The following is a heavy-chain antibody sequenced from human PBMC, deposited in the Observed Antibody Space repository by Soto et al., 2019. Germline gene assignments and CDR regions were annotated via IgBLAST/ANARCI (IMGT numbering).Heavy chain of an antibody. Sequence: PSQTLSLTCAISGDSVSSNSAAWNWIRQSPSRGLEWLGRTYYRSKWYNDYAVSVKSRITINPDTSKNQFSLQLNSVTPEDTVVYYCARDARVYCSGGSCYSGWFDPWGQGTLVTVSS. J-gene: IGHJ5*02. V-gene: IGHV6-1*01. D-gene: IGHD2-15*01. CDR1: GDSVSSNSAA. CDR2: TYYRSKWYN. CDR3: ARDARVYCSGGSCYSGWFDP.